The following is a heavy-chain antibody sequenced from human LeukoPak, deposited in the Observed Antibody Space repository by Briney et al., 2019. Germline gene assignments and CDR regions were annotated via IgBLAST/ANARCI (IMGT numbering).Heavy chain of an antibody. CDR1: GGSLSLYY. Sequence: SETLSLTCTVSGGSLSLYYWNWIRQPAGKGLEWIGRIFTSGITNHNPSLKSRVTMSVDTSKSQFSLNLSSVTAADTAVYHCARESSGTYYNPLGYMDVWGKGTTVTVSS. V-gene: IGHV4-4*07. J-gene: IGHJ6*03. CDR3: ARESSGTYYNPLGYMDV. CDR2: IFTSGIT. D-gene: IGHD3-10*01.